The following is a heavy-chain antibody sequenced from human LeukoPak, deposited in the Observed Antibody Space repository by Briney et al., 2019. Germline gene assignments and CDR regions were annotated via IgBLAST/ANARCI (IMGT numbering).Heavy chain of an antibody. Sequence: GGSLRLPCAASGXTFSNYALSWVRQAPGKGLEWVSLISTSGANAYYPDSVKGRFTLSRDNSKNTLYLQMNSLRAEDTAVYYCATTRGTSWYFDYWGQGTLVTVSS. CDR3: ATTRGTSWYFDY. J-gene: IGHJ4*02. CDR2: ISTSGANA. CDR1: GXTFSNYA. V-gene: IGHV3-23*01. D-gene: IGHD6-13*01.